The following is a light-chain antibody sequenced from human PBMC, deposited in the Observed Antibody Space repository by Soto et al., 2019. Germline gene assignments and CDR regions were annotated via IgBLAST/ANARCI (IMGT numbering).Light chain of an antibody. Sequence: EIVMTQSPATLSVSPGERATLSCRASQSVSRNLAWYQQKPGQAPRLLIYGASTRANGIPARFSGSGSGTELTLTISSLQSEDFAVYYCQQYGSSPPPTFGQGTKVDIK. J-gene: IGKJ1*01. CDR1: QSVSRN. V-gene: IGKV3-15*01. CDR2: GAS. CDR3: QQYGSSPPPT.